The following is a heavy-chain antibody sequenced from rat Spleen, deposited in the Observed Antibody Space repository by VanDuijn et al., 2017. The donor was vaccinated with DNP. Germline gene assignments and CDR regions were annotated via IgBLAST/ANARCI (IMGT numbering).Heavy chain of an antibody. V-gene: IGHV5-29*01. CDR2: ISYDGGST. CDR1: GFSFRNYG. CDR3: ARTYSNYGNWFPY. J-gene: IGHJ3*01. D-gene: IGHD1-2*01. Sequence: EVQLVESGGGLVQPGRSLKLSCAASGFSFRNYGMAWVRQTPTKGLEWVASISYDGGSTHYRDSVKGRFTITRDNAKTTLYLQMDSLRSEDTATFYCARTYSNYGNWFPYWGQGTLVTVSS.